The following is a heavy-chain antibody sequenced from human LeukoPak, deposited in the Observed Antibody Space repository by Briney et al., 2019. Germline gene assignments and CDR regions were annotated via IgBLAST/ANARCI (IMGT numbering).Heavy chain of an antibody. CDR2: IYPGDSDT. J-gene: IGHJ3*02. CDR3: ARQLIRDAFDI. V-gene: IGHV5-51*01. Sequence: GESLKISCKGSGYSFTSYWIGWVRQMPGKGLEWMGIIYPGDSDTRYSPSFQGQVTMLVDKSISTAYLQWSSLKASATAMYYCARQLIRDAFDIWGQGTMVTVSS. CDR1: GYSFTSYW.